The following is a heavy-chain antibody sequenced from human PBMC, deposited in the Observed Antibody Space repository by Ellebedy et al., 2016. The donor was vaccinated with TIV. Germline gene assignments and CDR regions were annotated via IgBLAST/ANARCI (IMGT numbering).Heavy chain of an antibody. CDR2: ISSSSRTI. Sequence: GESLKISXAASGFTFSRYSMNWVRQAPGKGLEWVSYISSSSRTIYYADSVKGRFTISRDNAKNSLYLQMNSLRAEDTVVYYCAAAAGAGDDAFDIWGQGTMVTVSS. CDR1: GFTFSRYS. V-gene: IGHV3-48*01. J-gene: IGHJ3*02. D-gene: IGHD6-13*01. CDR3: AAAAGAGDDAFDI.